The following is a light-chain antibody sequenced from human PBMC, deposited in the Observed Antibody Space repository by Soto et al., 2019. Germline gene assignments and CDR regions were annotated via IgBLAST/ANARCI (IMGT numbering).Light chain of an antibody. CDR1: QSVSSN. CDR2: GAS. CDR3: QQYNNWPRV. J-gene: IGKJ4*01. V-gene: IGKV3-15*01. Sequence: EIVMTQSPATLSLSPGERATLSCRASQSVSSNLAWYQQKPGQAPRLLIYGASTRATGIPARFSGSGSGTEFTLTISSLQSEDFAVYYCQQYNNWPRVFGGGTKVEIK.